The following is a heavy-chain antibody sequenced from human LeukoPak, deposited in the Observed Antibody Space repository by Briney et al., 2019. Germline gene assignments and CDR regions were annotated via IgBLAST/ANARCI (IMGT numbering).Heavy chain of an antibody. J-gene: IGHJ5*02. D-gene: IGHD6-13*01. CDR1: GYTFTGYY. CDR2: INPNSGGT. CDR3: ARDSDSSSWYNWFDP. V-gene: IGHV1-2*06. Sequence: ASVKVSCKASGYTFTGYYMHWVRQAPGQGLEWMGRINPNSGGTNYAQKFQGRVTMTRDTSISTAYMELSRLRSDDTAVYYCARDSDSSSWYNWFDPWGQGTLVTVSS.